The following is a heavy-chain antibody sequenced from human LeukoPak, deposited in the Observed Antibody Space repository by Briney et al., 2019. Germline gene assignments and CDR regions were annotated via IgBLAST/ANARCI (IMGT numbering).Heavy chain of an antibody. D-gene: IGHD5-24*01. Sequence: SETLSLTCSVSGDSLSSSSYYWGWIPQSPGTGLEWIGSIYYSRSTYYHPSLKSRVTISVDTSKNQFSLKLTSVTAADTAVYYCARISQSLYYNMDVWGKGTTVTVSS. CDR1: GDSLSSSSYY. V-gene: IGHV4-39*07. J-gene: IGHJ6*04. CDR3: ARISQSLYYNMDV. CDR2: IYYSRST.